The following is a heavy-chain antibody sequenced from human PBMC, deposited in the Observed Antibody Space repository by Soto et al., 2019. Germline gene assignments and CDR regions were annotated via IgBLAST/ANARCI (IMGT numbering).Heavy chain of an antibody. D-gene: IGHD3-10*01. V-gene: IGHV1-69*13. J-gene: IGHJ6*02. CDR2: IIPIFGTA. CDR3: ARDDKVRGVNYYYGMDV. Sequence: SVKVSCKASGGTFSSYAISWVRQAPGQGLEWMGGIIPIFGTANYAQKFQGRVTITADESTSTAYMELSSLRSEDTAVYYCARDDKVRGVNYYYGMDVWGQGTTVTVSS. CDR1: GGTFSSYA.